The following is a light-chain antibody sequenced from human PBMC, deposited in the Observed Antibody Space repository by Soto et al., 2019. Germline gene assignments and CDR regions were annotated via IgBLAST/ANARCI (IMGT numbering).Light chain of an antibody. CDR3: SSYTSSTAYV. V-gene: IGLV2-14*01. CDR2: EVS. Sequence: QSALTQPASVSGSPGQSITISCTGTSSDVGGYNYVSWYQLHPGKAPKLMVYEVSNRPSGVSNRFSGSKSGNTASLTISGLQAEDEADYYCSSYTSSTAYVFGTGTKVTV. J-gene: IGLJ1*01. CDR1: SSDVGGYNY.